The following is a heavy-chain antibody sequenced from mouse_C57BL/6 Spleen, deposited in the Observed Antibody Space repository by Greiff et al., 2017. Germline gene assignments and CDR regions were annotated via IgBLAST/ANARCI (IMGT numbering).Heavy chain of an antibody. CDR3: ARGLGSDD. J-gene: IGHJ2*01. CDR1: GYAFSSSW. Sequence: VQLQQSGPELVKPGASVKISCKASGYAFSSSWMNWVKQRPGKGLEWIGRIYPGDGDTNYNGKFKGKATLTADKSSSTAYMQLSSLTSEDSAVYFCARGLGSDDWGQGTTLTVSA. D-gene: IGHD3-3*01. CDR2: IYPGDGDT. V-gene: IGHV1-82*01.